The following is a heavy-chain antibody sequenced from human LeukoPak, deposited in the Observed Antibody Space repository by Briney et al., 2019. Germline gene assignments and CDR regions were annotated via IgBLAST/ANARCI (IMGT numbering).Heavy chain of an antibody. CDR3: TTKLAGGY. J-gene: IGHJ4*02. Sequence: GGSLRLSCAGSGFTFSTFWMTWVRQAPGKGLEWVANVHQDGNTKNYVDSVKGRFTISRDNAENSVYLQMNSLRVEATAVYYCTTKLAGGYWGQGTLVTVSS. V-gene: IGHV3-7*01. CDR1: GFTFSTFW. D-gene: IGHD3-10*01. CDR2: VHQDGNTK.